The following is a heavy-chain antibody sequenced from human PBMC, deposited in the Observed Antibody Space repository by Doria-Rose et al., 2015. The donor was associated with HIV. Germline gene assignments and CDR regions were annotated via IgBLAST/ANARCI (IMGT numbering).Heavy chain of an antibody. CDR1: GVSLSSSGMG. Sequence: QVTLKESGPVLVKPTETLTLTCTVSGVSLSSSGMGVSWIRQPPGKALEWLANIFSDDERSYKTSLQSRLTISSSTSKSQVVLTMTDMDPVDTATYYCARIKSSRWYHKYYFDFWGQGTLVIVSA. J-gene: IGHJ4*02. CDR2: IFSDDER. D-gene: IGHD6-13*01. CDR3: ARIKSSRWYHKYYFDF. V-gene: IGHV2-26*01.